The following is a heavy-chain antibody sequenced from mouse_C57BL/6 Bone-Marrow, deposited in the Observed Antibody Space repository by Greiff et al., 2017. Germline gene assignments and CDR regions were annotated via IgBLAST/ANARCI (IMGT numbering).Heavy chain of an antibody. D-gene: IGHD1-1*01. CDR3: AIGGITTVGRHWYLDV. Sequence: QVQLQQSGAELVKPGASVKISCKASGYAFSSYWMNWVKQRPGKGLEWIGQIYPGDGDTNYNGKFKGKATLTADKSSSTAYMQLSSLTSEDSAVYFCAIGGITTVGRHWYLDVWGTGTTVTVSS. V-gene: IGHV1-80*01. CDR2: IYPGDGDT. J-gene: IGHJ1*03. CDR1: GYAFSSYW.